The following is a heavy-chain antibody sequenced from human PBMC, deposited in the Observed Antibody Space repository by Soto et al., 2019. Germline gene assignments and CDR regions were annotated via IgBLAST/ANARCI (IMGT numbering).Heavy chain of an antibody. J-gene: IGHJ6*02. CDR3: ARHGSRGSSPQRYYYYAMDV. V-gene: IGHV5-51*01. CDR1: GYSFTNYW. D-gene: IGHD6-6*01. CDR2: IYPGDSDT. Sequence: GESLKISCKGSGYSFTNYWIGWVRQMPGKGLEWMGIIYPGDSDTRYSPSFQGQVTISADKSISTAYLQWSSLKASDTAMYYCARHGSRGSSPQRYYYYAMDVWGQGTTVTVSS.